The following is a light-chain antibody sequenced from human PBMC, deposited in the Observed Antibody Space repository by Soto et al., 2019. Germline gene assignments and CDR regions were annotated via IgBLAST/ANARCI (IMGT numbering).Light chain of an antibody. CDR1: SSDVGAHDF. Sequence: QFALTQPASVSGSPGQSITISCSGTSSDVGAHDFVSWYQHHPDKAPKVIIFEVAKRPSGVSNRFSGSKTGNTASLTISGLQAEDEADYYCNSYTVSRTVIFGGGTKLTVL. CDR3: NSYTVSRTVI. J-gene: IGLJ2*01. V-gene: IGLV2-14*01. CDR2: EVA.